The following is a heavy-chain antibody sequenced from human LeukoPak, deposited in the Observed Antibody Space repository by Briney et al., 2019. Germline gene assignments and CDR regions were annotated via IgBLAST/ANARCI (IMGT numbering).Heavy chain of an antibody. D-gene: IGHD5-18*01. CDR1: GYTFTGYY. J-gene: IGHJ4*02. CDR2: INPNSGGT. V-gene: IGHV1-2*02. CDR3: ARASTGSAMVENDY. Sequence: ASVKVSCKASGYTFTGYYMHWVRQAPGQGLEWMGWINPNSGGTNYAQKFQGRVTMTRDTSISTAYMELSRLRSDDTAVYYCARASTGSAMVENDYWGQGTLVTVSS.